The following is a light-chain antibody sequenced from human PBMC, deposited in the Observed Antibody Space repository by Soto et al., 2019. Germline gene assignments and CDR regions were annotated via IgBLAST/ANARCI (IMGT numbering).Light chain of an antibody. CDR1: QSVNSRY. CDR2: EAS. Sequence: VLAQAPGTLSLSPRQRPTLSYKPIQSVNSRYIAWYQLKPGQAPRLLIYEASSRATGIPDRFSGGGSGTDFTLSISKVEPEDFAVYYCQQYGRPPRATFGQGTRLEIK. CDR3: QQYGRPPRAT. V-gene: IGKV3-20*01. J-gene: IGKJ5*01.